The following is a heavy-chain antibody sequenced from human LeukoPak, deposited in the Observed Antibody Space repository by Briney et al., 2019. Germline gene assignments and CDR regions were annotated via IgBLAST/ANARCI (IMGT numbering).Heavy chain of an antibody. J-gene: IGHJ6*02. CDR2: ISSSSNYI. D-gene: IGHD2-15*01. CDR3: ARDPTPRYCSGGSCYTHYGMDV. Sequence: GGSLRLFYAASGFTFSSYTMNWVRQAPGKGLEWVSSISSSSNYIYYADSVKGRLTISRDNAKNSLYLQMNSLRAEDTAVYYCARDPTPRYCSGGSCYTHYGMDVWGQGTTVTVSS. V-gene: IGHV3-21*01. CDR1: GFTFSSYT.